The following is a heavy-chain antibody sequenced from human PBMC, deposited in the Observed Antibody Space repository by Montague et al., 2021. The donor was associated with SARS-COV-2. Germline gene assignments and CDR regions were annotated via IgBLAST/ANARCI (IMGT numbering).Heavy chain of an antibody. D-gene: IGHD2-21*01. CDR2: ISGTGSNT. V-gene: IGHV3-23*01. CDR3: ASFHSFDVCVGHPGDYFDY. CDR1: GFTFSSYA. Sequence: SLRLSCAASGFTFSSYAMTWVRQAPGKGLEWVAAISGTGSNTYYADSVRGRFTISRDNSKNTLYLQMNSLRAEDTALYYCASFHSFDVCVGHPGDYFDYWGQGTLVTVSS. J-gene: IGHJ4*02.